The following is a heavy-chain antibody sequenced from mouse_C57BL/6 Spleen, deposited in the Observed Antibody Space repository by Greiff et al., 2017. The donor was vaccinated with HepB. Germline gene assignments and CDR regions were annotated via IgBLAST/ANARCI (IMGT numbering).Heavy chain of an antibody. D-gene: IGHD2-5*01. CDR3: AAYYSNYERVGPFDY. J-gene: IGHJ2*01. CDR1: GYAFSSYW. Sequence: QVQLQQSGAELVKPGASVKISCKASGYAFSSYWMNWVKQRPGKGLEWIGQIYPGDGDTNYNGKFKGKATLTADKSSSTAYMQLSSLTSEDSAVYFCAAYYSNYERVGPFDYWGQGTTLTVSS. CDR2: IYPGDGDT. V-gene: IGHV1-80*01.